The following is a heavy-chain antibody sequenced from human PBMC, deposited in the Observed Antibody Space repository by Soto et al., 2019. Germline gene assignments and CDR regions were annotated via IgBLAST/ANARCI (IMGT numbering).Heavy chain of an antibody. V-gene: IGHV3-30*18. J-gene: IGHJ5*02. CDR1: GFTFSSYG. Sequence: QVQLVESGGGVVQPGRSLRLSCAASGFTFSSYGMHWVRQAPGKGLEWVAVISYDGSNKYYVDSVKGRFTISRDNLKNTLYLQMNSQRAEDTAVYYCAKEQKGWFDPWGQGTLVTASS. CDR2: ISYDGSNK. CDR3: AKEQKGWFDP.